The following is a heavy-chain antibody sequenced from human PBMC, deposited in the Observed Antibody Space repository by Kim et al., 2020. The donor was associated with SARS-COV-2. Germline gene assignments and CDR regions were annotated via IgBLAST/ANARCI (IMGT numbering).Heavy chain of an antibody. J-gene: IGHJ6*02. Sequence: SRVTISVDTSKNQFSLKLSSVTAADTAVYYCARLQGIVAYYYYYYGMDVWGQGTTVTVSS. CDR3: ARLQGIVAYYYYYYGMDV. D-gene: IGHD5-12*01. V-gene: IGHV4-34*01.